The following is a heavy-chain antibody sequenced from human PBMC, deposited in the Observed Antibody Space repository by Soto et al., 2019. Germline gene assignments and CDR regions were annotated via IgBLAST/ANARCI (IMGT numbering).Heavy chain of an antibody. J-gene: IGHJ4*02. CDR2: IYYSGST. CDR1: GGSISSGDYC. D-gene: IGHD2-2*02. Sequence: PSETLSLTCTVSGGSISSGDYCWSWIRQPPGKGLEWIGYIYYSGSTYYNPSLKSRVTISVDTSKNQFSLRLSSVTAADTAVYYCARDGGYCSSTSCYKGIDYWGQGTLVTVSS. CDR3: ARDGGYCSSTSCYKGIDY. V-gene: IGHV4-30-4*01.